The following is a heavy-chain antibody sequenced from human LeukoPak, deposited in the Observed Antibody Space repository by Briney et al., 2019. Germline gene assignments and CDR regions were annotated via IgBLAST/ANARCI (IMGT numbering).Heavy chain of an antibody. CDR3: ARWELPFY. V-gene: IGHV3-48*01. CDR2: ISSSSSTI. CDR1: GFTFSSYS. Sequence: GSLRLSCAASGFTFSSYSMNWVRQAPGKGLEWVSYISSSSSTIYYADSVKGRFTISRDNAKNSLYLQINSLRAEDTAVYYCARWELPFYWGQGTLVTVSS. D-gene: IGHD1-26*01. J-gene: IGHJ4*02.